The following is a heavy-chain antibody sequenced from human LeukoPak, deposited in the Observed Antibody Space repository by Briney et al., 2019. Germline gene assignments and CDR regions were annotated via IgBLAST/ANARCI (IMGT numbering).Heavy chain of an antibody. D-gene: IGHD2-15*01. Sequence: SETLSLTCTVSGDSISVYYWSWIRQPPGKGLEWIGYIYYSGSTNYNPSLKSRVTISVDTSKNQFSLKLSSVTSADTAVYYCAREEDCSGGICYLGNAFDIWGQGTMATVSS. CDR2: IYYSGST. V-gene: IGHV4-59*01. CDR3: AREEDCSGGICYLGNAFDI. CDR1: GDSISVYY. J-gene: IGHJ3*02.